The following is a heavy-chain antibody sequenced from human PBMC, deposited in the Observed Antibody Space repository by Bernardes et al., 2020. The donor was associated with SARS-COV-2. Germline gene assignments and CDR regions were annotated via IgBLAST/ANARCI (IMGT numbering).Heavy chain of an antibody. D-gene: IGHD2-15*01. CDR3: ATVGRDHLLSTWFFWYFGI. CDR2: FDPEHGET. V-gene: IGHV1-24*01. J-gene: IGHJ2*01. CDR1: VYSLTEVS. Sequence: ASVKVSCKLSVYSLTEVSINWVRQAPGKGLEWMGGFDPEHGETVYAQKFQGRVTMTEDTSVDTAYLELSSLRSEDTAMYYCATVGRDHLLSTWFFWYFGIWGRGTLVTVSS.